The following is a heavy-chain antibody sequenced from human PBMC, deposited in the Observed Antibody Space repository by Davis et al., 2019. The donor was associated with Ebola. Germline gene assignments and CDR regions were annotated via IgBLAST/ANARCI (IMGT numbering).Heavy chain of an antibody. V-gene: IGHV4-34*01. CDR3: ARGAPTYYDFWSGTRGDGMDV. Sequence: SETLSLTCAVYGGSFSGYYWSWIRQPPGQGLEWIGEINHSGSTNYNPSLKSRFTISVDTSKNQFSLKLSSVTAADTAVYYCARGAPTYYDFWSGTRGDGMDVWGQGTTVTVSS. CDR1: GGSFSGYY. CDR2: INHSGST. J-gene: IGHJ6*02. D-gene: IGHD3-3*01.